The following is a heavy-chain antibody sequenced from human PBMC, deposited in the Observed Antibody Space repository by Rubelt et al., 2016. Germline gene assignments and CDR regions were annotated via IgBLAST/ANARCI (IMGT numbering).Heavy chain of an antibody. J-gene: IGHJ4*02. CDR1: GGSISSSSYY. CDR2: IYYRGST. V-gene: IGHV4-39*07. CDR3: ARSVDTAMVIPQAIGY. Sequence: QLQLQESGPGLVKPSETLSLTCTVSGGSISSSSYYWGWIRQPPGKGLEWIGSIYYRGSTYYNPSLKSRVTISVATSKNQFSLKLSSLTAADTAVYYCARSVDTAMVIPQAIGYWGQGTLVTVSS. D-gene: IGHD5-18*01.